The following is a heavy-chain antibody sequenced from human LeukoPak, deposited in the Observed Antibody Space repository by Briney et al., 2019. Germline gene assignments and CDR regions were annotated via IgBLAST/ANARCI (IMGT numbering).Heavy chain of an antibody. D-gene: IGHD6-13*01. CDR3: AKDPHSSSWYPNLVYFDY. V-gene: IGHV3-9*01. J-gene: IGHJ4*02. Sequence: GGSLRLSCAASGFTFDDYAMHWVRHAPGKGLEWVSGISWNSGSIGYADSVKGRFTISRDNSKNTLYLQMNSLRAEDTAVYYCAKDPHSSSWYPNLVYFDYWGQGTLVTVSS. CDR2: ISWNSGSI. CDR1: GFTFDDYA.